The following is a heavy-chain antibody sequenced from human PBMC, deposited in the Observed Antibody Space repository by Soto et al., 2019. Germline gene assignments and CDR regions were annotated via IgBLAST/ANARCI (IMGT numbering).Heavy chain of an antibody. J-gene: IGHJ4*02. Sequence: RGGSLRLSCAASGFTFSSYGMHWVRQAPGKGLEWVAVIWYDGSNKYYADSVKGRFTISRDNSKNTLYLHMNSLRAEDTAVYYCARDKMATTKFDYWGQGTLVTVSS. CDR1: GFTFSSYG. D-gene: IGHD5-12*01. V-gene: IGHV3-33*01. CDR2: IWYDGSNK. CDR3: ARDKMATTKFDY.